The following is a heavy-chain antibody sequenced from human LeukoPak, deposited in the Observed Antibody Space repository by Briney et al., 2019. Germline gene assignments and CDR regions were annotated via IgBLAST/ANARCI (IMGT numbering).Heavy chain of an antibody. D-gene: IGHD3-10*01. Sequence: ASVKVSCKASGYTFTGCYMHWVRQAPGQGLEWMGWINPNSGGTNYAQKFQGRVTMTRDTSISTAYMELSRLRSDDTAVYYCARDLSILWFGELFGTPHLGYYFDYWGQGTLATVSS. CDR2: INPNSGGT. J-gene: IGHJ4*02. V-gene: IGHV1-2*02. CDR1: GYTFTGCY. CDR3: ARDLSILWFGELFGTPHLGYYFDY.